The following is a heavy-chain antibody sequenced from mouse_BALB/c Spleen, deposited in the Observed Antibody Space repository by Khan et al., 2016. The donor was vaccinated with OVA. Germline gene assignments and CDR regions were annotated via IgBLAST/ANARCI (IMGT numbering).Heavy chain of an antibody. CDR2: INPNNGGT. CDR1: GYTFTDYN. V-gene: IGHV1-18*01. J-gene: IGHJ3*01. Sequence: VRLQQSGPELVKPGASVKIPCKASGYTFTDYNMDWVKQSHGKSLEWIGYINPNNGGTIYNQKFTGQATLTVDKSSSTAYMEPRSLKSVDTAVFYCAREWPAWFAYWGQGTLVTVSA. CDR3: AREWPAWFAY.